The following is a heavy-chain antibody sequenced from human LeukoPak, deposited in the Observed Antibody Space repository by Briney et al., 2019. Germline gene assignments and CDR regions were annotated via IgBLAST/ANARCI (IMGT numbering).Heavy chain of an antibody. CDR1: GFTFSSYA. CDR3: ARDSFWSTPFDY. D-gene: IGHD3-3*01. CDR2: ISGSGGST. J-gene: IGHJ4*02. V-gene: IGHV3-23*01. Sequence: GGSLRLSRAASGFTFSSYAMSWVRQAPGKGLEWVSAISGSGGSTYYADSVKGRFTISRDNPKNTLYLQMNSLRAEDTAVYYCARDSFWSTPFDYWGQGTLVTVSS.